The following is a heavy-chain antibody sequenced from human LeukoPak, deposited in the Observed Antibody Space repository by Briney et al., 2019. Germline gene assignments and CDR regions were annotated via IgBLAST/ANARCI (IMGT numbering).Heavy chain of an antibody. CDR1: GGSISSGGYY. V-gene: IGHV4-31*03. CDR2: IYYSGSP. Sequence: SSETLSLTCTVSGGSISSGGYYWSWIRQHPGKGLEWIGYIYYSGSPYYNPSLKSRVTISVDTSKNQFSLKLSSVTAADTAVYYCASSGDFLSGYRSYFDYWGQGTLVTVSS. D-gene: IGHD3-3*01. CDR3: ASSGDFLSGYRSYFDY. J-gene: IGHJ4*02.